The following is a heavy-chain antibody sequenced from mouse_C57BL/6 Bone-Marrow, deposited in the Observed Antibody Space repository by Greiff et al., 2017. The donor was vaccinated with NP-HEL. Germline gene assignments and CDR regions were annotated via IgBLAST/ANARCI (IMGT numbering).Heavy chain of an antibody. V-gene: IGHV1-81*01. D-gene: IGHD1-1*01. CDR3: ARDLLLRYYFDY. CDR2: IYPRSGNT. Sequence: VKLQESGAELARPGASVKLSCKASGYTFTSYGISWVKQRTGQGLEWIGEIYPRSGNTYYNEKFKGKATLTADKSSSTAYMELRSLTSEDSAVYFCARDLLLRYYFDYWGQGTTLTVSS. J-gene: IGHJ2*01. CDR1: GYTFTSYG.